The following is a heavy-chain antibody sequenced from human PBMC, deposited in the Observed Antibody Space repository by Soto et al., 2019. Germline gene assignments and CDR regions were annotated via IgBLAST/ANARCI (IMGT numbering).Heavy chain of an antibody. CDR3: ARGPATVDYYYYVMDV. Sequence: PSETLSLTCTVSGGSISSGGYYWSWIRQHPGKGLEWIGYIYYSGSTYYNPSLKSRVTISVDTSKNQFSLKLSSVTAADTAVYYCARGPATVDYYYYVMDVWGQGSSVTVSS. V-gene: IGHV4-31*03. CDR1: GGSISSGGYY. J-gene: IGHJ6*02. D-gene: IGHD4-17*01. CDR2: IYYSGST.